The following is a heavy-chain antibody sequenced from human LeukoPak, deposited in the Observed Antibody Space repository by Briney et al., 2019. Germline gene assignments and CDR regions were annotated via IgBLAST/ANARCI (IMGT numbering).Heavy chain of an antibody. Sequence: GASVKVSCKASGGTVSSYAISWVRQAPGQGLEWMGRIIPIFGTANYAQKFQGRVTITTDESTSTAYMELSSLRSEDTAVYYCASLHGCSGGSCYSYFDYWGQGTLVTVSS. V-gene: IGHV1-69*05. CDR2: IIPIFGTA. CDR1: GGTVSSYA. J-gene: IGHJ4*02. CDR3: ASLHGCSGGSCYSYFDY. D-gene: IGHD2-15*01.